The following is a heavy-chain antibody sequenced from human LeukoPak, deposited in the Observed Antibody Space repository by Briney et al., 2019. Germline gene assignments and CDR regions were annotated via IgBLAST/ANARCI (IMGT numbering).Heavy chain of an antibody. D-gene: IGHD3-3*01. CDR2: IYHSGST. Sequence: SETLSLACTVSGGSISSSSYYWGWIRQPPGKGLEWIGSIYHSGSTYYNPSLKSRVTIAVETSKNQFSLKLSSLTAADTAVYYCARAPRITIFGVVKNWFDPWGQGTLVTVSS. CDR1: GGSISSSSYY. V-gene: IGHV4-39*07. CDR3: ARAPRITIFGVVKNWFDP. J-gene: IGHJ5*02.